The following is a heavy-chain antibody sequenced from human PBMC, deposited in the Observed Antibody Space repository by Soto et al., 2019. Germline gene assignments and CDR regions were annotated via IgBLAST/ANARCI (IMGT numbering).Heavy chain of an antibody. CDR3: ATRVAPGGSGNYYYGMDV. Sequence: EVQLLESGGGLVQPGGSLRLSCAASGFTFSSYAMSWVRQAPGKGLEWVSAISGSGGSTYYADSVKGRFTISRDNSTNTLYLQMNSLRAEDTAVYYCATRVAPGGSGNYYYGMDVWGQGTTVTVSS. V-gene: IGHV3-23*01. CDR1: GFTFSSYA. CDR2: ISGSGGST. J-gene: IGHJ6*02. D-gene: IGHD3-10*01.